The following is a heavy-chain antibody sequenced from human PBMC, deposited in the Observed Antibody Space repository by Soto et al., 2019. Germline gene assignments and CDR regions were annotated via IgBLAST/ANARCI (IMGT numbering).Heavy chain of an antibody. J-gene: IGHJ4*02. D-gene: IGHD6-13*01. CDR1: GDLFNNYA. CDR3: AASSSVAAAGYFKF. Sequence: QVQLVQSGAEVKEPGSSVKVSCKATGDLFNNYAVNWVRQAPGQGLEWMGRISPLYSTTNYAQKFPGRIKIGSDELTTIVYLEVSNLESEDTAMYYCAASSSVAAAGYFKFLGQGTLVTVSP. V-gene: IGHV1-69*01. CDR2: ISPLYSTT.